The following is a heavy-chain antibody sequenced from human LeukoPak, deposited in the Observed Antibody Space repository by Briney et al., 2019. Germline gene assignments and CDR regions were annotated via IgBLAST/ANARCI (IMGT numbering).Heavy chain of an antibody. CDR1: GGSISSSSYY. Sequence: PSETLSLTCTVSGGSISSSSYYWGWIRQPPGKGLEWIGSIYYSGSTNYNPSLKSRVTISVDTSKNQFSLKLSSVTAADTAVYYCARGEEDSSGWHAFYFDYWGQGTLVTVSS. D-gene: IGHD6-19*01. CDR2: IYYSGST. J-gene: IGHJ4*02. V-gene: IGHV4-39*07. CDR3: ARGEEDSSGWHAFYFDY.